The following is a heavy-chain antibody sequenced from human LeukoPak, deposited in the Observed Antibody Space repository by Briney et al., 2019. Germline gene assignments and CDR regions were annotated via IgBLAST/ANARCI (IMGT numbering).Heavy chain of an antibody. CDR1: GHTFTDHY. V-gene: IGHV1-2*02. J-gene: IGHJ4*02. CDR2: ISPSSGAT. D-gene: IGHD6-6*01. Sequence: GASVKVSCKVSGHTFTDHYIHWVRQAPGQGLEWMGWISPSSGATNYAQKFQGRVTMTRDTSISTAYMELSRLRSDDTAVYYCARVLAARRAYFDYWGQGTLVTVSS. CDR3: ARVLAARRAYFDY.